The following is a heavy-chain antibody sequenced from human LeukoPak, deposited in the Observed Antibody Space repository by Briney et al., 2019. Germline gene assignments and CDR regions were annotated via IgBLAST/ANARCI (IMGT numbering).Heavy chain of an antibody. J-gene: IGHJ4*02. CDR2: IGSAGDT. D-gene: IGHD6-19*01. V-gene: IGHV3-13*04. CDR3: ARDQWLARTGVDS. CDR1: GFTLSSHD. Sequence: GGSLRLSCAASGFTLSSHDMHWVRQTTERGLEWVSGIGSAGDTYYPGSVKGRFTISRENAKNSLYLQMNGLRAGDTAVYYCARDQWLARTGVDSWGQGTLVTVSS.